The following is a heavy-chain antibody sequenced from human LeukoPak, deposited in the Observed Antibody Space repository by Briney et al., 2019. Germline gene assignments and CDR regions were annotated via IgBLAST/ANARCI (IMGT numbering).Heavy chain of an antibody. D-gene: IGHD3-10*01. V-gene: IGHV1-8*03. J-gene: IGHJ4*02. CDR2: MNPNSGNT. Sequence: GASVKVSCKASGYTFTSYDINWVRQATGQGLEWMGWMNPNSGNTGYAQKFQGRVTITRNTSTSTAYMELSSLRSEDTAVYYCARSYGSGSYYNFDYWGQGTPVTVSS. CDR1: GYTFTSYD. CDR3: ARSYGSGSYYNFDY.